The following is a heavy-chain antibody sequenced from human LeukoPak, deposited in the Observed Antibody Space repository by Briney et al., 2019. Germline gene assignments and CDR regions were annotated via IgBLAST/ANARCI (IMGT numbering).Heavy chain of an antibody. D-gene: IGHD5-12*01. CDR2: ISSSSTYI. J-gene: IGHJ5*02. CDR3: ARSHLFRWLQSITGGHKAP. CDR1: GFSFSSFS. Sequence: PGGSLRLSCAASGFSFSSFSMNWVRQAPGKGLEWVSSISSSSTYIYYADSVKGRFTISRDNSKNTLYLQMNSLRAEDTAVYYCARSHLFRWLQSITGGHKAPWGQGTLVTVSS. V-gene: IGHV3-21*04.